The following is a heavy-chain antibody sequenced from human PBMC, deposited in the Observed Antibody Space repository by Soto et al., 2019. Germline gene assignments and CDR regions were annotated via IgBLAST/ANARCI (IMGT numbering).Heavy chain of an antibody. J-gene: IGHJ6*02. V-gene: IGHV1-69*13. CDR2: IIPIFGTA. D-gene: IGHD2-2*02. CDR3: AIKGVVPAAIGWNYYYGMDV. CDR1: GGTFSSYA. Sequence: SVKVSCKASGGTFSSYAISWVRQAPGQGLEWMGGIIPIFGTANYAQKFQGRVTITADESTSTAYMELSSLRSEDTAVYYCAIKGVVPAAIGWNYYYGMDVWGQGTTVTVSS.